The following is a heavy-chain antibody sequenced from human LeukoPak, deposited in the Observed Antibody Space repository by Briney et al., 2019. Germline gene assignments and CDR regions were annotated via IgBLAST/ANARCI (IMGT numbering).Heavy chain of an antibody. V-gene: IGHV3-23*01. CDR2: ISGSGGST. D-gene: IGHD6-13*01. CDR1: GFTFSSYA. CDR3: AKEPYPGTGSWYSI. Sequence: QPGRSLRLSCAASGFTFSSYATSWVRQAPGKGLEWVSAISGSGGSTYYADSVKGRFTISRDNSKNTLYLQKNSLRAEDTAVYYCAKEPYPGTGSWYSIWGQGTLVTVSS. J-gene: IGHJ4*02.